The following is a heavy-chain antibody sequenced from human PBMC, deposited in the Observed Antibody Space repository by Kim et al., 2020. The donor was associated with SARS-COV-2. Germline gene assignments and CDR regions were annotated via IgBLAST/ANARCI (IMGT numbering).Heavy chain of an antibody. D-gene: IGHD6-13*01. Sequence: KYYADAVKGQFTISRDNSKNTLYMQMNSMRAEDTAVYYCASEIAASFDYWGQGTLVTVSS. CDR2: K. V-gene: IGHV3-33*01. CDR3: ASEIAASFDY. J-gene: IGHJ4*02.